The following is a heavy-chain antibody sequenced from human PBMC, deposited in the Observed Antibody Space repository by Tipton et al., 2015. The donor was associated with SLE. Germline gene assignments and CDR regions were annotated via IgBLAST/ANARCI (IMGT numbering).Heavy chain of an antibody. Sequence: GSLRLSCAASGFTFSSYEMNWVRQAPGKGLEWVSYISSSGNAIYYADSVRGRFTISRDNAKNSLYLQMNSLRAEDTAVYYCARRITYYYYYMDVWGKGTTVTVSS. J-gene: IGHJ6*03. CDR1: GFTFSSYE. CDR3: ARRITYYYYYMDV. V-gene: IGHV3-48*03. CDR2: ISSSGNAI.